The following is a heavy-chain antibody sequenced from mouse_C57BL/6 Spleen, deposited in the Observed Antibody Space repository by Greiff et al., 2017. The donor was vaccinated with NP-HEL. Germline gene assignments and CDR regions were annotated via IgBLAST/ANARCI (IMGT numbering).Heavy chain of an antibody. CDR2: INPNNGGT. J-gene: IGHJ2*01. V-gene: IGHV1-26*01. CDR1: GYTFTDYY. Sequence: VQLQQSGPELVKPGASVKISCKASGYTFTDYYMHWVKQSHGKSLEWIGDINPNNGGTSYNQKFKGKATLTVDKSSSTAYMELRSLTSEDSAVYYCAREDYYGSSFDYWGQGTTLTVSS. CDR3: AREDYYGSSFDY. D-gene: IGHD1-1*01.